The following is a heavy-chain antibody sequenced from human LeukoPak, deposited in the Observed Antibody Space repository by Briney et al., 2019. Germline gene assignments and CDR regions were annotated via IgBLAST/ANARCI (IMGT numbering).Heavy chain of an antibody. Sequence: GGSLRLSCAASGFTFSSYAMSWVRQAPGKGLEWVSAISGSGGSTYYADSVKGRFTISRDNSKNTLYLQMNSLRAEDTAVYYCARCSGGSCYAYNWFDPWGQGTLVTVSS. CDR3: ARCSGGSCYAYNWFDP. D-gene: IGHD2-15*01. CDR1: GFTFSSYA. CDR2: ISGSGGST. J-gene: IGHJ5*02. V-gene: IGHV3-23*01.